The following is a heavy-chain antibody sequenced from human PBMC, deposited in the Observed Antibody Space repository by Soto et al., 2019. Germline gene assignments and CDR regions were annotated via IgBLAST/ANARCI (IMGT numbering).Heavy chain of an antibody. V-gene: IGHV2-5*02. D-gene: IGHD3-10*01. CDR1: GFSLSTNGVA. Sequence: QITLKESGPTLVKPTQTLTLTCTFSGFSLSTNGVAVGWIRQPPGKALEWLALIYWDDDKRYSPSLKTRLTITKDTSKNQVVLTMTNMDPVDTATYYCAHYNPYGSGIPSWFDPWGQGTLVTVSS. CDR3: AHYNPYGSGIPSWFDP. CDR2: IYWDDDK. J-gene: IGHJ5*02.